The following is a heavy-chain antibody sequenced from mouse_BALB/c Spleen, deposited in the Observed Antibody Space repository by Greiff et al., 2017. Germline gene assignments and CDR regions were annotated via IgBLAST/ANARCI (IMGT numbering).Heavy chain of an antibody. D-gene: IGHD2-3*01. CDR3: ARWGGYSYWYFDV. Sequence: EVKLVESGGGLVQPGGSRKLSCAASGFTFSSFGMHWVRQAPEKGLEWVAYISSGSSTIYYADTVKGRFTISRDNPKNTLFLQMTSLRSEDTAMYYCARWGGYSYWYFDVWGAGTTVTVSS. J-gene: IGHJ1*01. CDR1: GFTFSSFG. V-gene: IGHV5-17*02. CDR2: ISSGSSTI.